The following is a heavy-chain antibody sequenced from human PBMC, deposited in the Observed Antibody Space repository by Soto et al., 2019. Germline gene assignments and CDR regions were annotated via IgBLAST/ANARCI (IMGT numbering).Heavy chain of an antibody. D-gene: IGHD5-18*01. V-gene: IGHV4-30-4*02. CDR3: ARGVEGSLGSYGPGPFDY. J-gene: IGHJ4*02. CDR1: GGSISSGNYY. Sequence: PSETLSLTCTVSGGSISSGNYYWSWIRQPPGKGLEWIGFISYSGTTHYSASLRSRVSISVDTSKNQFSLKLSSVTAADTAVYYCARGVEGSLGSYGPGPFDYWGQGTLVTVSS. CDR2: ISYSGTT.